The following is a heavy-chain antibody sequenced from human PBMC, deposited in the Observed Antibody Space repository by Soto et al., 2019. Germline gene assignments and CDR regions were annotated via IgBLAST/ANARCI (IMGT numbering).Heavy chain of an antibody. D-gene: IGHD6-13*01. CDR1: GGSFSGYY. CDR2: INHSGST. CDR3: ARASLVRLRQYSSSWTWFDP. V-gene: IGHV4-34*01. Sequence: PSETLSLTCAVYGGSFSGYYWSWIRQPPGKGLEWIGEINHSGSTNYNPSLKSRVTISVDTSKNQFSLKLSSVTAADTAVYYCARASLVRLRQYSSSWTWFDPWGQGTLVTVSS. J-gene: IGHJ5*02.